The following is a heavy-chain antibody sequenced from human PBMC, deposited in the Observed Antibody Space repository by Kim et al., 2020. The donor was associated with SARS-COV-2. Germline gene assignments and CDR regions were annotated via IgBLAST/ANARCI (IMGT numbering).Heavy chain of an antibody. Sequence: NYNPSLKSRVTLSLDTSKKEFSLHLNSVTAADTAVYYCVRDSYSKDYFDFWGQGTLVTVSS. CDR3: VRDSYSKDYFDF. V-gene: IGHV4-59*01. J-gene: IGHJ4*02. D-gene: IGHD4-4*01.